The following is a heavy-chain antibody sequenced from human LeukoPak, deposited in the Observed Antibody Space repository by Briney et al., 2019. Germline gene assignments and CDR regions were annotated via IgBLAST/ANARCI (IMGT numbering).Heavy chain of an antibody. D-gene: IGHD6-19*01. CDR1: GFTFSSYA. CDR3: AKDSSGWYGPFDY. J-gene: IGHJ4*02. V-gene: IGHV3-23*01. CDR2: ISGSGGST. Sequence: GGSLRLSCAASGFTFSSYAMSWVRQAPGKGLGWISAISGSGGSTYYADSVKGRFTISRDNSKNTLYLQMNSLRAEDTAVYYCAKDSSGWYGPFDYWGQGTLVTVS.